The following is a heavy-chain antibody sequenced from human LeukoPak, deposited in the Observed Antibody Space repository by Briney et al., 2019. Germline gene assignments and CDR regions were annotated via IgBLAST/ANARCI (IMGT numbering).Heavy chain of an antibody. D-gene: IGHD1-20*01. CDR1: GGTFSSYA. J-gene: IGHJ6*03. Sequence: SVKVSCKASGGTFSSYAISWVRQAPGQGLEWMGGIIPIFGTANYAQKFQGRVTITADESTGTAYMELSSLRSEDTAVYYCARDNLNYYYMDVWGKGTTVTVSS. V-gene: IGHV1-69*13. CDR3: ARDNLNYYYMDV. CDR2: IIPIFGTA.